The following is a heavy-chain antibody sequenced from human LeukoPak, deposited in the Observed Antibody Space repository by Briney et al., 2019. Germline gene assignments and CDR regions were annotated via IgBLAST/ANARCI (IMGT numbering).Heavy chain of an antibody. CDR2: ISYDGSNK. Sequence: GGSLRLSCAASGFTFSSYGMHWVRQAPGKGLEWVAVISYDGSNKYYADSVKGRFTISRDDSKNTVYLQMNSLRAEDTAVYYCAKEKRLNAFDIWGQGTMVTVSS. CDR1: GFTFSSYG. J-gene: IGHJ3*02. CDR3: AKEKRLNAFDI. V-gene: IGHV3-30*18.